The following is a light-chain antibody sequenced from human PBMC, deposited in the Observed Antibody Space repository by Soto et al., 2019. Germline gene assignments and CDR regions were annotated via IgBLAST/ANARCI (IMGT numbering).Light chain of an antibody. J-gene: IGLJ3*02. CDR2: EVY. CDR3: CSYAGRTTWG. Sequence: QSVLTQPASVSGSPGQSITISCTGTSSDVGSYNFVSWYQQYPGKAPKLIIYEVYKRPSGVSNRFSGSKSGNTASLTISGLQAEDEGDYHCCSYAGRTTWGFGGGTKVTVL. V-gene: IGLV2-23*02. CDR1: SSDVGSYNF.